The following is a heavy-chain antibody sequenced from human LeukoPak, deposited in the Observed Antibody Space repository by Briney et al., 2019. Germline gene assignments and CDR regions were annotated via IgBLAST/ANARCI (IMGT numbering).Heavy chain of an antibody. Sequence: SETLSLTCTVSGGSISSYYWSWIRQPAGKGLEWIGRIYTSGGTNYNPSLKSRVTMSVDTSKNQFSLKLSSVTAADTAVYYCARGADYYYYYYMDVWGKGTTVTISS. V-gene: IGHV4-4*07. CDR3: ARGADYYYYYYMDV. D-gene: IGHD1-26*01. CDR2: IYTSGGT. J-gene: IGHJ6*03. CDR1: GGSISSYY.